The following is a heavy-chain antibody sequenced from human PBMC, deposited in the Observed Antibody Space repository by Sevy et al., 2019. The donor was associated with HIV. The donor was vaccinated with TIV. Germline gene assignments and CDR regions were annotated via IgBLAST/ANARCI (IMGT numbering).Heavy chain of an antibody. CDR3: AREAGGYDYDYGLDV. V-gene: IGHV4-39*02. J-gene: IGHJ6*02. CDR2: IYYNGHM. CDR1: GGTIVSSGHY. Sequence: SETLSLTCSVSGGTIVSSGHYWGWIRQTPGKGLEWIGSIYYNGHMYYNPSLNSRLTISIDTSKNQFSLNLSSVTAADTTMYFCAREAGGYDYDYGLDVWGQGTTVTVSS. D-gene: IGHD5-12*01.